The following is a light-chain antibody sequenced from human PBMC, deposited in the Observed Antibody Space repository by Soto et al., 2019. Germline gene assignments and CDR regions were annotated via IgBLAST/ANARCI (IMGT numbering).Light chain of an antibody. Sequence: AIQLTQSPSSLSASVGDRVTITCRASQGISSALAWYQQKPGKAPKLLIYDASSLESGVPSRFSGSGSGTDFTFTICSLQPEDFATYYCQQFNSYPYTFGQGTKVDIK. J-gene: IGKJ2*01. CDR3: QQFNSYPYT. CDR2: DAS. V-gene: IGKV1-13*02. CDR1: QGISSA.